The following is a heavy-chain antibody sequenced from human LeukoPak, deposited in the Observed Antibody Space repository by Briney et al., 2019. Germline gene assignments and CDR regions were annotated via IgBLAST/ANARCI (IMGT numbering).Heavy chain of an antibody. V-gene: IGHV4-34*01. CDR1: GVSFNDYY. Sequence: SETLSLTCAVSGVSFNDYYWSWVRQTSGKGLEWIGEINHSGYTNDSPSLKSRVTLSIDTSRKQFSLNLRSVTVADSGIYYCTRMTTGHDYWGQGTLVTVSS. CDR3: TRMTTGHDY. D-gene: IGHD4-17*01. J-gene: IGHJ4*02. CDR2: INHSGYT.